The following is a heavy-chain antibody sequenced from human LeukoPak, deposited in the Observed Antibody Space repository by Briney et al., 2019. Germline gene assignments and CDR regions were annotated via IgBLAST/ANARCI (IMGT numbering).Heavy chain of an antibody. J-gene: IGHJ5*02. V-gene: IGHV5-51*01. D-gene: IGHD3-10*01. CDR2: IYPGDSDT. CDR3: ARLGYYYGSGSPPNWFDP. CDR1: GYSFTSYW. Sequence: GESLKISCKGSGYSFTSYWIGWVRQMPGKGLEWMGIIYPGDSDTRYSPSFQGQVTISADKSISTAYLQWSSLKASDTAMYYCARLGYYYGSGSPPNWFDPWGQGTLVTVSS.